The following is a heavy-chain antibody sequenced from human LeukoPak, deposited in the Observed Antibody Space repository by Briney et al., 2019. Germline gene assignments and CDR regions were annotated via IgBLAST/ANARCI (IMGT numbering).Heavy chain of an antibody. CDR3: ARGERIFGVVGDMDV. CDR1: GYTFTSYD. CDR2: MSPNSGNT. V-gene: IGHV1-8*03. Sequence: GASVKVSCKASGYTFTSYDINWVRQATGQGLEWMGWMSPNSGNTGYAQKFQGRVTITRNTSISTAYMELSSLRSEDTAVYYCARGERIFGVVGDMDVWGKGTTVTVSS. D-gene: IGHD3-3*01. J-gene: IGHJ6*03.